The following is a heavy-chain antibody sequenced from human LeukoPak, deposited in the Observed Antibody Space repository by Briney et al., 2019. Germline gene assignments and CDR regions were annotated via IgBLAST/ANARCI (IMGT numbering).Heavy chain of an antibody. D-gene: IGHD3-9*01. V-gene: IGHV3-23*01. J-gene: IGHJ4*02. CDR3: AKDRGYDILTGSPPDY. Sequence: GGSLRLSCAASGFTFSSYAMSWVRQAPGKGLEWVSAISGSGGSTYYADSVKGRFTISRDNSKNTLYLQMNSLRAEDTAVYYCAKDRGYDILTGSPPDYWGQGTLVTVSS. CDR2: ISGSGGST. CDR1: GFTFSSYA.